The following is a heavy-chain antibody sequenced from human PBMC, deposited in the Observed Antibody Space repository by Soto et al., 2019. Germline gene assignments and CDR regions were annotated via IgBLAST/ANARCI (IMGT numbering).Heavy chain of an antibody. CDR2: IKQDGSEK. V-gene: IGHV3-7*04. CDR1: GFTFSNYW. CDR3: ARNLNYYGSGSDYSSYYYHYGMDV. Sequence: EVQLVESGGGLVQPGASLRLSCAASGFTFSNYWMSWVRQAPGKGLEWVANIKQDGSEKHYVDSVKGRFTISRDNAKNSLYLQMNSLRAEDTAVYYCARNLNYYGSGSDYSSYYYHYGMDVWGQGTTVTVSS. J-gene: IGHJ6*02. D-gene: IGHD3-10*01.